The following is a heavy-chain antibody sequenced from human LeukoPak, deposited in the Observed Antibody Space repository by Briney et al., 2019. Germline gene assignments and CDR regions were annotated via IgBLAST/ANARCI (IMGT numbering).Heavy chain of an antibody. J-gene: IGHJ4*02. V-gene: IGHV1-2*02. Sequence: ASVKVSCKASGYTFTGYYIHWVRQAPGQGLEWMGWINPHNGGTNYAQRFRGRVTMTRDTSISTAYMDLSRLTSDDTAVYYCARVGESYYDYVWGSYGGLDYWGQGTLVTVSS. CDR2: INPHNGGT. CDR3: ARVGESYYDYVWGSYGGLDY. D-gene: IGHD3-16*01. CDR1: GYTFTGYY.